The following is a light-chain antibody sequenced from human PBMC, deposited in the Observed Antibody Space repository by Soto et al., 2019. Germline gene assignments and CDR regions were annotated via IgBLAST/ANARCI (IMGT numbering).Light chain of an antibody. CDR1: QSISRN. CDR2: AAS. J-gene: IGKJ1*01. V-gene: IGKV3-15*01. Sequence: LVMTQSPATLSVSPGQRVTLSCRASQSISRNLAWYQQKPGQAPRLLIYAASTRATGLPARFSGGGSGTEFTLTISSLQSEDFAVYSCQQYNNWSLTFGQGTKVDIK. CDR3: QQYNNWSLT.